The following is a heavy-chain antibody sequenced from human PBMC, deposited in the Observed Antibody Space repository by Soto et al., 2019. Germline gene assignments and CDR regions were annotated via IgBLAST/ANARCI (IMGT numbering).Heavy chain of an antibody. CDR2: ISAHNGNT. V-gene: IGHV1-18*01. Sequence: QVHLVQSGAEVKKPGASVKVSCQGSGYAFTTYGITWVRQAPGQGLGWMGWISAHNGNTNNAQKRQGRVTVTRYTSTSTAYMELRSLRYDDTAVYYCARGRYGDYWGQGALVTVSS. D-gene: IGHD1-1*01. J-gene: IGHJ4*02. CDR3: ARGRYGDY. CDR1: GYAFTTYG.